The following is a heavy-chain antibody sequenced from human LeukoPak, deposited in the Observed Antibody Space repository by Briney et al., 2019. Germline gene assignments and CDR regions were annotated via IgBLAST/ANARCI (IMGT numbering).Heavy chain of an antibody. V-gene: IGHV1-2*02. CDR1: GYTFTGYY. D-gene: IGHD3-16*01. J-gene: IGHJ4*02. CDR3: ARDIFLITFGGVALDY. CDR2: INPNSGGT. Sequence: ASVKVSCKASGYTFTGYYMHWVRQAPGQGLEWMGWINPNSGGTNYAQKFQGRVTMTRDTSISTAYMELSRLRSDDTAVYYCARDIFLITFGGVALDYWGQGTLVTVSS.